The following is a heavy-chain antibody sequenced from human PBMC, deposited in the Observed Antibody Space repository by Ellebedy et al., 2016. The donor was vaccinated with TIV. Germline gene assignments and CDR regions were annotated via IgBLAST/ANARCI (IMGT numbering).Heavy chain of an antibody. CDR3: AKDVGMDV. Sequence: GESLKISXAASGFTFSSYAMSWVRQAPGKGLEWVSAISGSGGSTYYADSVKGRFTISRDNSKNTLYLQMNSLRAEDTAVYYCAKDVGMDVWGQGTTVTVSS. V-gene: IGHV3-23*01. J-gene: IGHJ6*02. CDR2: ISGSGGST. CDR1: GFTFSSYA.